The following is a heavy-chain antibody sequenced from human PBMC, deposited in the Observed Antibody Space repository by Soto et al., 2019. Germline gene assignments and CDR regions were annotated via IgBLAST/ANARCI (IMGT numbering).Heavy chain of an antibody. Sequence: QVQLVQSGAEVKKPGASVKVSCKASGYTFTSYAMHWVRQAPGQRLEWMGWINAGNGNTKYSQKFQGRVTITRDTSASTAYMELSXLRXXXXXVXYCARDLPPVDYWGQGTLVTVSS. CDR1: GYTFTSYA. J-gene: IGHJ4*02. CDR3: ARDLPPVDY. V-gene: IGHV1-3*01. CDR2: INAGNGNT.